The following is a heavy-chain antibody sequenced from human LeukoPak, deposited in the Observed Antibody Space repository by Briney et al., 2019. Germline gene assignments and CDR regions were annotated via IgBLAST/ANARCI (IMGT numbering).Heavy chain of an antibody. CDR3: ARGLGYCSGGSCYSGDLDY. CDR1: GGSISSYY. J-gene: IGHJ4*02. Sequence: PSETLSLTCTVSGGSISSYYWSWIRQPPGKGLEWIGYIYHSGSTNYNPSLKSRVTISVDTSKNQFSLKLSSVTAADTAVYYCARGLGYCSGGSCYSGDLDYWGQGTLVTVSS. CDR2: IYHSGST. D-gene: IGHD2-15*01. V-gene: IGHV4-59*01.